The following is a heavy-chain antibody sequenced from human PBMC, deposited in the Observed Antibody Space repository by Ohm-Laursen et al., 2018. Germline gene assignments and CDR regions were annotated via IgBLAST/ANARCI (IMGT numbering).Heavy chain of an antibody. D-gene: IGHD2-8*01. CDR3: AREDGNCTSAVCYRRFDP. J-gene: IGHJ5*02. CDR2: IKQDGSEK. CDR1: GFTFNTYW. Sequence: SLRLSCAASGFTFNTYWMSWVRQAPGKGLEWVANIKQDGSEKYYVDSVKGRFTISRDNSQNTLYLQMNSLRAEDTAVYYCAREDGNCTSAVCYRRFDPWGQGTLVTVSS. V-gene: IGHV3-7*01.